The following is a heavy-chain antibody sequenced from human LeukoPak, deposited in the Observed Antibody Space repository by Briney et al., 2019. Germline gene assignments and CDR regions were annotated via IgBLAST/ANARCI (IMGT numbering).Heavy chain of an antibody. CDR2: INPSGGST. Sequence: ASVKVSCKASGGTFSSYAISWVRQAPGQGLEWMGIINPSGGSTSYAQKFQGRVTMTRDMSTSTVYMELSSLRSEDTAVYYCARDHTAMVIDYWGQGTLVTVSS. D-gene: IGHD5-18*01. CDR1: GGTFSSYA. J-gene: IGHJ4*02. V-gene: IGHV1-46*01. CDR3: ARDHTAMVIDY.